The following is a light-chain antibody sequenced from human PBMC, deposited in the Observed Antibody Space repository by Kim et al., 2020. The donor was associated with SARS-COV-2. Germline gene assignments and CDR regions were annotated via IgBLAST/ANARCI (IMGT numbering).Light chain of an antibody. CDR1: QSINSW. CDR2: KAS. Sequence: DVQMTQSPSTLSASVGDRVTITCRASQSINSWLTWYQQKPGEAPKLLIYKASTLKTGVPSRFSGSGSGTEFTLTISSLQPDDFATYYCQQYSTYLFTFGPGTKVEIK. J-gene: IGKJ3*01. V-gene: IGKV1-5*03. CDR3: QQYSTYLFT.